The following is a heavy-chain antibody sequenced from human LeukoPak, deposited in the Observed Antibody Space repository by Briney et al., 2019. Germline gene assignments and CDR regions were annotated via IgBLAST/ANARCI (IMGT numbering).Heavy chain of an antibody. CDR3: AKGAGDTNWFDP. D-gene: IGHD2-21*01. CDR1: GDSVSSNTAA. CDR2: TYYRSKWFN. J-gene: IGHJ5*02. V-gene: IGHV6-1*01. Sequence: PSQTLSLTCAISGDSVSSNTAAWNWIRQSPSRGLEWLGRTYYRSKWFNHYALSVKSRIIINPDTSKNQFSLHLNSVTPEDTAVYYYAKGAGDTNWFDPWGQGTLVTVSS.